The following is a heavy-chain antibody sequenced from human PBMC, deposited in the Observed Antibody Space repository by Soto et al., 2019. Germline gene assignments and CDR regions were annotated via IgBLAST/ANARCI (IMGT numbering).Heavy chain of an antibody. CDR3: ARGGQDFWSGPFDY. J-gene: IGHJ4*02. CDR1: GGSISNYY. D-gene: IGHD3-3*01. Sequence: SETLSLTCTVSGGSISNYYCNWIRQPAGKGLEWIGRIDTSGSTNYNPSLKSRVTMSVDTSKQEFSLKLSSVTAADTALYYCARGGQDFWSGPFDYWGRGALVTV. CDR2: IDTSGST. V-gene: IGHV4-4*07.